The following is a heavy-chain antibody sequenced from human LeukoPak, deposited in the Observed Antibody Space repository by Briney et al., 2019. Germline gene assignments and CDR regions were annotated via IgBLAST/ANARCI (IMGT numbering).Heavy chain of an antibody. J-gene: IGHJ5*02. CDR3: ARQGGSYIWFDP. CDR2: MYYTGRT. Sequence: SETLSLTCTVSAGSISSSTYYWGWIRQPPGKGLEWIGSMYYTGRTYYNPSLKSRVTISVHTSKNQFSLRLRSVTAADTAVYYCARQGGSYIWFDPWGQGTLVTVSS. CDR1: AGSISSSTYY. V-gene: IGHV4-39*01. D-gene: IGHD1-26*01.